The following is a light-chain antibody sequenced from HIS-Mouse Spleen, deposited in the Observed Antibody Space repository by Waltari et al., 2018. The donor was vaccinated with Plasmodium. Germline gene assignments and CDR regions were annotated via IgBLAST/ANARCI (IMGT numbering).Light chain of an antibody. CDR3: NSRDSSGNHWV. CDR2: GKN. CDR1: SLRSYY. J-gene: IGLJ3*02. V-gene: IGLV3-19*01. Sequence: SSELTQAPAVSVALVQTVRITYQGDSLRSYYASWYEQKPGQAPLLVIYGKNNRPSGIPDRFSGSSSGNTASLTITGAQAEDEADYYCNSRDSSGNHWVFGGGTKLTVL.